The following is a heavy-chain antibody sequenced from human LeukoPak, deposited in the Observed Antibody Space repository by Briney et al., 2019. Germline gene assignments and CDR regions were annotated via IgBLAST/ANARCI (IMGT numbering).Heavy chain of an antibody. Sequence: GGSLRLSCAASGFTFSSYSMNWVRQAPGKGLEWVSYISSSSSYTYYADSVKGRFTISRDNAKNTLYLQMNNLRAEHTAVYYCAGDLTRWAVYRSGWYGFSAFDIWGQGKMVTVSS. J-gene: IGHJ3*02. CDR1: GFTFSSYS. CDR2: ISSSSSYT. V-gene: IGHV3-21*05. D-gene: IGHD6-19*01. CDR3: AGDLTRWAVYRSGWYGFSAFDI.